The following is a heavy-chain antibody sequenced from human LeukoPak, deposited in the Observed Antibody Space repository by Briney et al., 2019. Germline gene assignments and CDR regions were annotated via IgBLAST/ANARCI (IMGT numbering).Heavy chain of an antibody. CDR2: INPNSGGT. D-gene: IGHD6-6*01. J-gene: IGHJ4*02. V-gene: IGHV1-2*02. Sequence: ASVKVSCKASGYTFTDYYMHWVRQAPGQGLEWMGWINPNSGGTNYAQKFQGRVTMTRDTSISTAYMELSRLRSDDTAVYYCARVTSSSTDFDYWGQGTLVTVSS. CDR1: GYTFTDYY. CDR3: ARVTSSSTDFDY.